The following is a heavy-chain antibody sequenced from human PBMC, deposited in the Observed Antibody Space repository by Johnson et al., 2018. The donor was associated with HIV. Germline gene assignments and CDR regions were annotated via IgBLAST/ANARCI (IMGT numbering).Heavy chain of an antibody. CDR1: GFTFRDHY. CDR2: ITGSGTVV. CDR3: ARGGSDVFDI. Sequence: VQLVESGGGLVKPGGPLRLSCAASGFTFRDHYMSWIRQAPGKGLEWVAYITGSGTVVYYADSVKGRFTISRDNAKNSLYLQMNSLRADDTAVYYCARGGSDVFDIWGRGTMVTVSS. D-gene: IGHD3-16*01. J-gene: IGHJ3*02. V-gene: IGHV3-11*04.